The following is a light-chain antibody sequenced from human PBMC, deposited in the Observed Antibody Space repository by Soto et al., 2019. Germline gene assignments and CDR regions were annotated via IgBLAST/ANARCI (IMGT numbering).Light chain of an antibody. J-gene: IGKJ5*01. CDR1: HSLVQSDGIDY. CDR3: MQGTHGPIT. CDR2: KVS. V-gene: IGKV2-30*02. Sequence: EVVMTQSPLSLPVTLGQPPSISCRSNHSLVQSDGIDYFCWCQQRPGRSPRRLIYKVSNRDSGVAARFSGSGSGTDFALKISRVEAEDVGVYYCMQGTHGPITFGQGTRLEIK.